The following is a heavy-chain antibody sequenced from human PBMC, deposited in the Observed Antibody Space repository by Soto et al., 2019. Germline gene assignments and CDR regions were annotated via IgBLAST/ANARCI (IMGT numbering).Heavy chain of an antibody. Sequence: QVQLVQSGAEVKKPGASVKVSCKASGYTFTSYAMHWVRQAPGQRLEWMGWINAGNGNTKYSQKFQGRVTITRDTVPCIAYMEPSSLITADTALYYFARHLGGSPDYWGQGTLVTVSS. J-gene: IGHJ4*02. CDR1: GYTFTSYA. CDR2: INAGNGNT. D-gene: IGHD2-15*01. V-gene: IGHV1-3*01. CDR3: ARHLGGSPDY.